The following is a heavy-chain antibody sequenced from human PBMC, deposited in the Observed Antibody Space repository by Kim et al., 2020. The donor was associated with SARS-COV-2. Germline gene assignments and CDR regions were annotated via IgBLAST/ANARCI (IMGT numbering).Heavy chain of an antibody. CDR3: ARLRYDSSGYYYGMDV. CDR2: IYYSGST. D-gene: IGHD3-22*01. Sequence: SETLSLTCTVSGGSISSSSYYWGWIRQPPGKGLEWIGSIYYSGSTYYNPSLKSRVTISVDMSKNQFSLKLSSVTAADTAVYYCARLRYDSSGYYYGMDVWGQGTTVTVSS. V-gene: IGHV4-39*01. CDR1: GGSISSSSYY. J-gene: IGHJ6*02.